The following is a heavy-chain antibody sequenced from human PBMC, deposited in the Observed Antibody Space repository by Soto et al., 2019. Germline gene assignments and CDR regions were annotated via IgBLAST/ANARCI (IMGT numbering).Heavy chain of an antibody. CDR2: ISGYNGNT. D-gene: IGHD2-2*01. V-gene: IGHV1-18*01. Sequence: ASVKVSCKASGYIFINYGITWVRQAPGQGLEWIGWISGYNGNTKYADKLQGRVTMTTDTSTTTAYMELRSLRSDDTAVYYCARDEVPAANWLDRWGQGTMVTVYS. CDR3: ARDEVPAANWLDR. J-gene: IGHJ5*02. CDR1: GYIFINYG.